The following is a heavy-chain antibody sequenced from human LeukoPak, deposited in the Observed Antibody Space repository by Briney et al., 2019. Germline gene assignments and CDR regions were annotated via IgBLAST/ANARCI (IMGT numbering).Heavy chain of an antibody. CDR1: GGTFSSYA. D-gene: IGHD2-15*01. CDR2: IIPILGIA. Sequence: SVKVSCKASGGTFSSYAISWVRQAPGQGLEWMGRIIPILGIADYAQKFQGRVTITAEKYKSTAYMELSSLRCEDTAVYYCARGCSGGSCYLDYWGQGTLVTVSS. V-gene: IGHV1-69*04. CDR3: ARGCSGGSCYLDY. J-gene: IGHJ4*02.